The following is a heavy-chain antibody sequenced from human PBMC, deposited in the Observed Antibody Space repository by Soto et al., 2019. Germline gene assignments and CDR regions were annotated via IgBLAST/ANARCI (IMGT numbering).Heavy chain of an antibody. CDR3: ARVKSGSGSTSGYYYCMDV. CDR2: INPNSGGT. CDR1: GYTFTGYY. Sequence: QVQLVQSGAEVKKPGASVKVSCKASGYTFTGYYMHWVRQAPGQGLEWMGWINPNSGGTNYAQKFQGWVTMTRDTSISTAYMELSRLRSDDTAVYYCARVKSGSGSTSGYYYCMDVWGQGTTVTVSS. J-gene: IGHJ6*02. D-gene: IGHD6-25*01. V-gene: IGHV1-2*04.